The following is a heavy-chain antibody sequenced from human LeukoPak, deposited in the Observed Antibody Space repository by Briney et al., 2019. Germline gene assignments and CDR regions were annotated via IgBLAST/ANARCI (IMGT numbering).Heavy chain of an antibody. CDR3: ATVRSGYFDY. J-gene: IGHJ4*02. CDR2: INAGNGNT. CDR1: GFIFTAYY. D-gene: IGHD3-22*01. V-gene: IGHV1-3*01. Sequence: ASVKVSCKASGFIFTAYYIHWVRQAPGQGLEWMGWINAGNGNTKYSQKFQGRVTITRDTSASTAYMELSSLRSEDTAVYYCATVRSGYFDYWGQGTLVTVSS.